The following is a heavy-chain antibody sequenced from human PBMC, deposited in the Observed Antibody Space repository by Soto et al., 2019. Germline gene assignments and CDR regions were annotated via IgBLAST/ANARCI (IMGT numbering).Heavy chain of an antibody. J-gene: IGHJ6*02. Sequence: ASVKVSCKASGYTFTSYGISWVRQAPGQGLEGMGWISAYNGNTNYAQKLQGRVTMTTDTSRSTAYMELRSLRSDDTAVYYCARIRGSCSSTSCYTRLLYSYGMDVWGQGTTVTVSS. V-gene: IGHV1-18*01. CDR2: ISAYNGNT. CDR1: GYTFTSYG. CDR3: ARIRGSCSSTSCYTRLLYSYGMDV. D-gene: IGHD2-2*02.